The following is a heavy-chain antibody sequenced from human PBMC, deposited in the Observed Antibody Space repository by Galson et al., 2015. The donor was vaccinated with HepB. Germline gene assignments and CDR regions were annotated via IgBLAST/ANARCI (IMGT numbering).Heavy chain of an antibody. J-gene: IGHJ4*02. CDR3: ARGVRYNWNYFDY. CDR2: INPNSGGT. V-gene: IGHV1-2*06. CDR1: GYTFTGYY. Sequence: SVKVSCKASGYTFTGYYMHWVRQAPGQGLEWMGRINPNSGGTNYAQKFQGRVTMTRGTSISTAYMELSRLRSDDTAVYYCARGVRYNWNYFDYWGQGTLVTVSS. D-gene: IGHD1-20*01.